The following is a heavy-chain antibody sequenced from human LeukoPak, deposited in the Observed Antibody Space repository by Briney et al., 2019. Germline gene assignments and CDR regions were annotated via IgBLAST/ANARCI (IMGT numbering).Heavy chain of an antibody. V-gene: IGHV3-7*01. CDR3: ARLSDTEGSSTSYRASDI. D-gene: IGHD2-2*01. J-gene: IGHJ3*02. Sequence: PGGSLRLSCAASGFTFTTHWMSWVSQAPGKGLEWVANIKQDGSDKHYVESVKGRFTISRDNAKNSLYLQINSLRAEDTAVYYCARLSDTEGSSTSYRASDIWGQGTMVTVSS. CDR2: IKQDGSDK. CDR1: GFTFTTHW.